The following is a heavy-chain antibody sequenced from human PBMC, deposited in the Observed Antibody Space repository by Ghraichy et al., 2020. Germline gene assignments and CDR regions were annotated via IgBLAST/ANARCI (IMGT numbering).Heavy chain of an antibody. J-gene: IGHJ4*02. CDR3: ARSYDFWSGYYSVDY. V-gene: IGHV1-18*04. Sequence: ASVKVSCKASGYTFTSYGISWVRQAPGQGLEWMGWISAYNGNTNYAQKLQGRVTMTTDTSTSTAYMELRSLRSDDTAVYYCARSYDFWSGYYSVDYWGQGTLVTVSS. D-gene: IGHD3-3*01. CDR2: ISAYNGNT. CDR1: GYTFTSYG.